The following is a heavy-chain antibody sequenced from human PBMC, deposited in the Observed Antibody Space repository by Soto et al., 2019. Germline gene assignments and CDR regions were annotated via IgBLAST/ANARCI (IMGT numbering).Heavy chain of an antibody. CDR2: IYWDDDK. Sequence: QITLKESGPTLVKPTQTLTLTCTFSGFSLSTSGVGVGWIRQPPGKALEWLALIYWDDDKRYSPSLKSRLTIPNDTPKNLVVLTMTNMAPVDTATYYCAHILPYYYGSGRYRYNWFDPWGPGTLVTVSS. CDR3: AHILPYYYGSGRYRYNWFDP. D-gene: IGHD3-10*01. V-gene: IGHV2-5*02. CDR1: GFSLSTSGVG. J-gene: IGHJ5*02.